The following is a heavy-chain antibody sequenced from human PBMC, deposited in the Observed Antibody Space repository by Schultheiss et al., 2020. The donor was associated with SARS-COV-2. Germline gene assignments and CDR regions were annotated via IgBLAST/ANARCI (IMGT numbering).Heavy chain of an antibody. CDR3: AKEEGTTVVTPDY. D-gene: IGHD4-23*01. CDR2: INPNSGGT. J-gene: IGHJ4*02. CDR1: GYTFTGYY. V-gene: IGHV1-2*02. Sequence: ASVKVSCKASGYTFTGYYMHWVRQAPGQGLEWMGWINPNSGGTNYAQKFQGRVTMTRDTSISTAYMELSSLRSEDTAVYYCAKEEGTTVVTPDYWGQGTLVTVSS.